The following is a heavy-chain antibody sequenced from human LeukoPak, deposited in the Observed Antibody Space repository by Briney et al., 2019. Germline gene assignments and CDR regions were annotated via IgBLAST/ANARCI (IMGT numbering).Heavy chain of an antibody. CDR2: INHSGST. CDR1: GGSFSGYY. Sequence: SETLSLTCAVYGGSFSGYYWSWIRQPPGKGLEWIGEINHSGSTNYNPSLKSRVTISVDTSKNQFSLKLSSVTAADTAVYYCARDRMTNPPFDYWGQGTLVTVSS. CDR3: ARDRMTNPPFDY. D-gene: IGHD2-8*01. V-gene: IGHV4-34*01. J-gene: IGHJ4*02.